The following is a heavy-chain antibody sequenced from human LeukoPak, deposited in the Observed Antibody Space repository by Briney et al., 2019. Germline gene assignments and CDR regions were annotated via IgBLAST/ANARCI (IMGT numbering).Heavy chain of an antibody. J-gene: IGHJ6*02. V-gene: IGHV4-31*03. CDR3: ARDHTETSSLNFRNYYYYGMDI. Sequence: SETLSLTCTVSGGSIRSGDYSWNWIRQHPGKGLEWIGYIYYSGSTYYNPSLTSRVTMSVDTAKNQFSLKLSSVTAADTAIYYCARDHTETSSLNFRNYYYYGMDIWGQGTTGIVSS. CDR2: IYYSGST. CDR1: GGSIRSGDYS. D-gene: IGHD4-4*01.